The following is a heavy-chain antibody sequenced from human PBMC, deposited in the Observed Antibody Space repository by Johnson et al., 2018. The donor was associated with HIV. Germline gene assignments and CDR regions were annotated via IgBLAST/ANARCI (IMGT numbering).Heavy chain of an antibody. D-gene: IGHD2-15*01. J-gene: IGHJ3*02. Sequence: VQLVESGGGLVQPGGSLRLSCVGSGFSFSDHFMDWVRQAPGKGLEWVGRIRNKPSSYSTEYAASVKGRFTVSRDDSNNSVYLQMSSLKTEDTAVYYWALGGSWYAFDIWGQGTMVTVSS. CDR3: ALGGSWYAFDI. CDR1: GFSFSDHF. CDR2: IRNKPSSYST. V-gene: IGHV3-72*01.